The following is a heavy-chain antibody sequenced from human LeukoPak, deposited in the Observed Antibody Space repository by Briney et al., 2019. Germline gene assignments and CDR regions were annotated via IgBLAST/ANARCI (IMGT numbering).Heavy chain of an antibody. V-gene: IGHV3-30*18. CDR1: GFTFSSYG. CDR2: ISYDGSNK. D-gene: IGHD6-19*01. J-gene: IGHJ4*02. CDR3: AKLTHSSGWYDYSDY. Sequence: GGSLRLSCAASGFTFSSYGMHWVRQAPGKGLEWVAVISYDGSNKYYADSVKGRFTISRDNSKNTLYLQMNSLRAEDTAVYYCAKLTHSSGWYDYSDYWGQGTLVTVSS.